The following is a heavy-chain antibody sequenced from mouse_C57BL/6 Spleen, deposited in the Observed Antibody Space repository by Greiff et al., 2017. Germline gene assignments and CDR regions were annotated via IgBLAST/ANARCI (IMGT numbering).Heavy chain of an antibody. CDR1: GYTFTNYW. J-gene: IGHJ2*01. Sequence: QVQLQQSGAELVRPGTSVKMSCKASGYTFTNYWIGWAKQRPGHGLEWIGDIYPGGGYTNYNEKFKGKATLTAEKSSSTAYMQFSSLTSEDSAIYYCARGYGYDEGYYFDYWGQGTTLTVSS. CDR2: IYPGGGYT. V-gene: IGHV1-63*01. D-gene: IGHD2-2*01. CDR3: ARGYGYDEGYYFDY.